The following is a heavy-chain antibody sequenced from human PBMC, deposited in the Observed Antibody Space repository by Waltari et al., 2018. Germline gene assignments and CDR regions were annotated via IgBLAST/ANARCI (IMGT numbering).Heavy chain of an antibody. D-gene: IGHD4-17*01. CDR2: ISHDGREK. CDR1: GFTFSNYW. CDR3: AKVHGRHFGNYDLYFDS. J-gene: IGHJ4*02. V-gene: IGHV3-30*18. Sequence: QVQLVESGGDVVQPGRSLRLSCEGSGFTFSNYWMHWVRQAPGKGLEWMAKISHDGREKYYVDSMRGRFSISRDNSMNTLYLQMNSLRVEDTAVYYCAKVHGRHFGNYDLYFDSWGQGTLVTVSS.